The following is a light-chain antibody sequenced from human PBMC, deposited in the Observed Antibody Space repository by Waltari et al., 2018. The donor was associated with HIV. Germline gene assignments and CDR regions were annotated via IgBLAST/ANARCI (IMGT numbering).Light chain of an antibody. CDR1: AFPSRY. CDR2: QDH. Sequence: SSALTQPPSVSVSPGQTAPITCPGDAFPSRYAHWYHQRAGQAPLLVIYQDHKRPSGIPDRFSGSSSGTVLTLTISGVQTEDEGDYYCQTTDTNGVVVFGGGTKVTVL. CDR3: QTTDTNGVVV. V-gene: IGLV3-25*03. J-gene: IGLJ2*01.